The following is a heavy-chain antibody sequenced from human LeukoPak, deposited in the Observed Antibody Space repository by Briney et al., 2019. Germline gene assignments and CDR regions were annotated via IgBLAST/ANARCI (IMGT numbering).Heavy chain of an antibody. D-gene: IGHD2-21*02. CDR1: GFIFHNYA. CDR2: ITGDASRT. V-gene: IGHV3-43*02. J-gene: IGHJ1*01. CDR3: VKADCSGNCHVLQH. Sequence: GGSLRLPCAASGFIFHNYAMHWVRQAPGKSLEWVSLITGDASRTYYGDSVEGRFTISRDNSRISLYLQMNSLTTEDTALYYCVKADCSGNCHVLQHWGQGSLVTVSS.